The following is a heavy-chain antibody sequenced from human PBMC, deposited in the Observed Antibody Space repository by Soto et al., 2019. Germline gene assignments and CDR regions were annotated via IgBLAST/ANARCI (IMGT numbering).Heavy chain of an antibody. CDR2: ISYDGSNK. CDR1: GFTFSNYA. D-gene: IGHD4-17*01. V-gene: IGHV3-30-3*01. CDR3: ARDPGNNYGSFAY. Sequence: GGSLRLSCVASGFTFSNYAMNWVRQAPGKGLEWVAVISYDGSNKYYADSVKGRITISRDNSRNTLYLQMNNLRAEDTAMYYCARDPGNNYGSFAYWGQGTLVTVSS. J-gene: IGHJ4*02.